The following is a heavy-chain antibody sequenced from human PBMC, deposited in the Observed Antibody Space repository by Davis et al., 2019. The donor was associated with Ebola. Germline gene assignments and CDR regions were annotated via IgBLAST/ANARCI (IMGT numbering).Heavy chain of an antibody. D-gene: IGHD6-6*01. CDR3: ARDSSSSSEDY. CDR2: IIPILGIA. Sequence: SVKVSCKASGGTFSSYALSWVRQAPGQGLEWMGRIIPILGIANYAQKFQGRVTITADKSTSTAYMELSSLRSEDTAVYYCARDSSSSSEDYWGQGTLVTVSS. J-gene: IGHJ4*02. CDR1: GGTFSSYA. V-gene: IGHV1-69*04.